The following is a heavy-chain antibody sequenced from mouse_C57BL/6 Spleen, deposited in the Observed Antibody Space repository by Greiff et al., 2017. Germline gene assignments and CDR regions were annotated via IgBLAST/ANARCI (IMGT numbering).Heavy chain of an antibody. V-gene: IGHV1-80*01. J-gene: IGHJ2*01. CDR2: IYPGDGDT. CDR3: AIDGYYGFDY. D-gene: IGHD2-3*01. CDR1: GYAFSSYW. Sequence: QVHVKQSGAELVKPGASVKISCKASGYAFSSYWMNWVKQRPGKGLEWIGQIYPGDGDTNYNGKFKGKATLTADKSSSTAYMQLSSLTSEDSAVYFCAIDGYYGFDYWGQGTTLTVSS.